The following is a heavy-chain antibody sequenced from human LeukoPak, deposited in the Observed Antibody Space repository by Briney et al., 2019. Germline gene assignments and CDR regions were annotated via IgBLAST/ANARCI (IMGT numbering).Heavy chain of an antibody. V-gene: IGHV4-39*01. CDR1: GGSISSSSYF. CDR2: IYYSGST. Sequence: SETLSPTCTVSGGSISSSSYFWGWIRQPPGKGLEWIGTIYYSGSTYYNPSLKSRVTISVDTSKNQFSLKLSSVTAADTAVYYCARRNRYSSGWYSDYWGQGTLVTVSS. CDR3: ARRNRYSSGWYSDY. J-gene: IGHJ4*02. D-gene: IGHD6-19*01.